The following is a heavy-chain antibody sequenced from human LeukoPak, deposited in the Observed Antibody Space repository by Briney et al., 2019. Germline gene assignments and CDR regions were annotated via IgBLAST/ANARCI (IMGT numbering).Heavy chain of an antibody. CDR3: ATASAGHYYYGMDV. CDR2: ISAYNGNT. J-gene: IGHJ6*04. V-gene: IGHV1-18*04. CDR1: GYTFTSYG. D-gene: IGHD3-10*01. Sequence: ASVKVSCKGSGYTFTSYGISWVRQAPGQGLEGMGGISAYNGNTNNAQKLQGRVTMTTDPSTSTAYMELRSLRSYDTAVYYCATASAGHYYYGMDVWGKGTTVTVSS.